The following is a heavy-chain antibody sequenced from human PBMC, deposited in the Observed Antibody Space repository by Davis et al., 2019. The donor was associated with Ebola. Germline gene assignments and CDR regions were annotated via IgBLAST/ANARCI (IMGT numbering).Heavy chain of an antibody. D-gene: IGHD1-1*01. Sequence: ADSVKVSCKTSGYTFTNYGITWVRQAPGQGLEWMGWINPHNGNTNYTQNVQGRVTMTTDTSTSTAYMEVGSLRSDDTAVYYCARAQFPTTSDHWGQGTLVAVSS. J-gene: IGHJ4*02. V-gene: IGHV1-18*04. CDR3: ARAQFPTTSDH. CDR2: INPHNGNT. CDR1: GYTFTNYG.